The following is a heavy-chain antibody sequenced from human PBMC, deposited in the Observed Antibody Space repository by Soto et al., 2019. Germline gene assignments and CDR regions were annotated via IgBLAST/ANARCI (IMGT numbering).Heavy chain of an antibody. CDR2: IYYSGST. J-gene: IGHJ4*02. D-gene: IGHD1-26*01. Sequence: SETLSLTCTVSGGSISSSSYYWGWVRQPPGKGLEWIGSIYYSGSTYYNPSLKSRVTISVDTSKNQFSLKLSSVTAADTAVYYCARHERVGATYFDYWGQGTLVTVSS. V-gene: IGHV4-39*01. CDR3: ARHERVGATYFDY. CDR1: GGSISSSSYY.